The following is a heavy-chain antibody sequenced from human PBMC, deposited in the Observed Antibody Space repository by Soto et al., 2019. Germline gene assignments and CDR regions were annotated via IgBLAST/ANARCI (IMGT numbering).Heavy chain of an antibody. CDR1: GFTFSSYW. CDR3: ARDLYGYKTLDY. D-gene: IGHD5-18*01. V-gene: IGHV3-7*03. J-gene: IGHJ4*02. Sequence: LRLSCAASGFTFSSYWMSWVRQAPGKGLEWVANIKQDGSEKYYVDSVKGRFTISRDNAKNSLYLQMNSLRAEDTAMYYCARDLYGYKTLDYWGQGTLVTVSS. CDR2: IKQDGSEK.